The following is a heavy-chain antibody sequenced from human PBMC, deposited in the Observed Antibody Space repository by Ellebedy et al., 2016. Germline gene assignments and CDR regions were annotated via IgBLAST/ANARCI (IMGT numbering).Heavy chain of an antibody. V-gene: IGHV3-30-3*02. CDR3: AKMDSHGSGGYYAFDI. J-gene: IGHJ3*02. CDR2: ISYDGSNK. CDR1: GFTFSSYA. Sequence: GGSLRLSXAASGFTFSSYAMHWVRQAPGKGLEWVAVISYDGSNKYYADSVKGRFTISRDNSKNTLYLQMHSLRAEDTALYYCAKMDSHGSGGYYAFDIWGQGTMVTVSS. D-gene: IGHD3-10*01.